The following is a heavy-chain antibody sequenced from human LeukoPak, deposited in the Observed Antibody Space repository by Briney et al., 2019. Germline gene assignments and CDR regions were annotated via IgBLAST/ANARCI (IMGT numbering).Heavy chain of an antibody. J-gene: IGHJ4*02. Sequence: PGGSLRLSCAASGFTFSSYAMSWVRQDPGKGLEWVSGILSSGGSTYYADSVKGRFTISRENAKNTLYLQMSSLRAEDTAVYYCARKASNFDYWGQGTLVTVYS. CDR2: ILSSGGST. V-gene: IGHV3-23*01. CDR1: GFTFSSYA. CDR3: ARKASNFDY.